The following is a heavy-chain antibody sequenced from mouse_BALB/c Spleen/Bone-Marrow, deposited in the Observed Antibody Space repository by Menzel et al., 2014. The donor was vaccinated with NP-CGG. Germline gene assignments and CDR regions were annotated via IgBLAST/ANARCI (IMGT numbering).Heavy chain of an antibody. V-gene: IGHV1-84*02. J-gene: IGHJ1*01. Sequence: QVQLKESGPELVKPGASVKISCKASGYTFTDYYISWVKQKPGQGLEWIGWIYPGSGNTKYNEKFKGKATLTVDTSSSTAYMQLSSLTSEDTAVYFCARILYWYFDVWGAGTTVTVSS. CDR1: GYTFTDYY. CDR2: IYPGSGNT. CDR3: ARILYWYFDV.